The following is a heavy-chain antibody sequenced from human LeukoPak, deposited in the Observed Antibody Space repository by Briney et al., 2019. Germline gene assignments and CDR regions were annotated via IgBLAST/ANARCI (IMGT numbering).Heavy chain of an antibody. J-gene: IGHJ5*02. D-gene: IGHD3-16*01. V-gene: IGHV2-5*02. CDR1: GVSLSTSGVG. CDR2: IYWDDDK. CDR3: AHRQVWCDYVSWFDP. Sequence: SGPTQVNPTQTLTLTCTLSGVSLSTSGVGVGWIRQPPGKALEWLALIYWDDDKRYSPSLESRHTITKHTSKNQVVLTMTNMDPGDTATYYCAHRQVWCDYVSWFDPWGQGTLVTVSS.